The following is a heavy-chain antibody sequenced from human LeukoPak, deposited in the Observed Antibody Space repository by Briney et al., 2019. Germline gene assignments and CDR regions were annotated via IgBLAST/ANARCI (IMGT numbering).Heavy chain of an antibody. D-gene: IGHD1-26*01. J-gene: IGHJ6*03. CDR2: IYTSGST. CDR3: ARVRRELLYYYYYYMDV. CDR1: GGSISSYY. Sequence: SETLSLTCTVSGGSISSYYWSWIRRPAGKGLEWIGRIYTSGSTNYNPSLKSRVTMPVDTSKDQFSLKLSSVTAADTAVYYCARVRRELLYYYYYYMDVWGKGTTVTVSS. V-gene: IGHV4-4*07.